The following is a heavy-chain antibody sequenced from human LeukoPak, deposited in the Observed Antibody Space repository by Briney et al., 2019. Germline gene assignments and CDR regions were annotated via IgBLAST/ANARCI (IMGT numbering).Heavy chain of an antibody. CDR3: ARETTEYYFDY. V-gene: IGHV4-34*01. CDR2: INHSGST. Sequence: PSETLSLTFAVYGGSFSGYYWSWIRQPPGKGLEWIGEINHSGSTNYNPSLKSRVTISVDTSKNQFSLKLSSVTAADTAVYYCARETTEYYFDYWGQGTLVTVSS. D-gene: IGHD4-17*01. CDR1: GGSFSGYY. J-gene: IGHJ4*02.